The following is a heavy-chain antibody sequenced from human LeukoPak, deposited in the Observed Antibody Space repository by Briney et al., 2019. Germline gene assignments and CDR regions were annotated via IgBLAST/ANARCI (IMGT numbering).Heavy chain of an antibody. CDR1: GFTFSSYG. D-gene: IGHD1/OR15-1a*01. V-gene: IGHV3-23*01. Sequence: TGGSLRLSCAASGFTFSSYGISWVRQAPGKGLEWVSGISGSGVSTYYADSVMGRFTISRDNSKNTLYLQMNSLRAEDTAVYYCARTPNVPLFDYWGQGTLVTVSS. CDR2: ISGSGVST. CDR3: ARTPNVPLFDY. J-gene: IGHJ4*02.